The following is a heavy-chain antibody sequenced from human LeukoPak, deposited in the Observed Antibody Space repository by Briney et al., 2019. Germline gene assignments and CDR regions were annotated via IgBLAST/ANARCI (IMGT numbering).Heavy chain of an antibody. J-gene: IGHJ4*02. CDR2: IYTSGST. V-gene: IGHV4-4*07. CDR1: GGSISSYY. CDR3: ARDPPAMVYAWGRNWGETPEDY. Sequence: SETLSLTCTVSGGSISSYYWSWIRQPPGKGLEWIGRIYTSGSTNYNPSLKSRVTISVDTSKNQFSLKLSSVTAADTAVYYCARDPPAMVYAWGRNWGETPEDYWGQGTLVTVSS. D-gene: IGHD2-8*01.